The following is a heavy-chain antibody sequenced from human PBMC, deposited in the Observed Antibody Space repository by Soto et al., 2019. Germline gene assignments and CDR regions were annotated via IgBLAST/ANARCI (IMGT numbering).Heavy chain of an antibody. J-gene: IGHJ6*01. Sequence: GESLKISCKGSGYSFTNYWIGWVRQMPGKGLDWMGIIYPGDSNTIYSPSFQGQVTISADKSISTAYLQWSSLKASDTAIYYCARHGIAAAELYYYYYGMDVWGQGTTVTVSS. D-gene: IGHD6-13*01. V-gene: IGHV5-51*01. CDR1: GYSFTNYW. CDR2: IYPGDSNT. CDR3: ARHGIAAAELYYYYYGMDV.